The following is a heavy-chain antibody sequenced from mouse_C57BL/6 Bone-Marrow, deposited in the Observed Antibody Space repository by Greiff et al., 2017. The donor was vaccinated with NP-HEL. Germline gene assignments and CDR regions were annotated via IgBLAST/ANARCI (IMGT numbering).Heavy chain of an antibody. CDR3: ARPTLRLYFDY. CDR1: GYTFTSYW. V-gene: IGHV1-50*01. J-gene: IGHJ2*01. CDR2: IDPSDSYT. Sequence: QVQLQQPGAELVKPGASVKLSCKASGYTFTSYWMQWVKQRPGQGLEWIGEIDPSDSYTNYNQKFKGKATLTVATSSSTAYMQLSSLTSEDSAVYYCARPTLRLYFDYWGQGTTLTVSS. D-gene: IGHD1-1*01.